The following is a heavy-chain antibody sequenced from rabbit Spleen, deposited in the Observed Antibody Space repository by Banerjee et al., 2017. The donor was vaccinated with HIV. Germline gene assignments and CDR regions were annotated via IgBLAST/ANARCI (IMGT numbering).Heavy chain of an antibody. D-gene: IGHD8-1*01. Sequence: QEQLVESGGGLVKPGASLTLTCTASGFSFSSSYYMCWVRQTPGKGLEWIGCIYVGSIGDTYYATWPKGRFSISKTSSTTVTLQMTSLTAADTATYFCARDTGSSFSSYGMDLWGQGTLVTVS. CDR2: IYVGSIGDT. CDR3: ARDTGSSFSSYGMDL. V-gene: IGHV1S45*01. CDR1: GFSFSSSYY. J-gene: IGHJ6*01.